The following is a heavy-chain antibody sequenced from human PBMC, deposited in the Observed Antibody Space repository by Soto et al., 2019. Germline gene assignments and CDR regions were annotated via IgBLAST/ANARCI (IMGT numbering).Heavy chain of an antibody. D-gene: IGHD6-25*01. CDR2: ISGSGGAT. Sequence: EEQLLESGGGLIQPGGSLRLSCAASGFTFRNYAMNWVRQAPGKGLEWVSSISGSGGATFYADSVKGRFTISRDKSRNTLYLQMNSLRAEDTAISYGSKYADGFPAWGHGTLVTDSS. CDR1: GFTFRNYA. CDR3: SKYADGFPA. J-gene: IGHJ5*01. V-gene: IGHV3-23*01.